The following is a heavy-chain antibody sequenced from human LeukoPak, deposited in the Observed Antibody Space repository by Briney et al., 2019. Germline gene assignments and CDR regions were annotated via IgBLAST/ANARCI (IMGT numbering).Heavy chain of an antibody. CDR3: ARASGSYSGDAFDI. CDR2: INPNSGGT. Sequence: ASVKVSCKASGYTFTGYYMHWMRQAPGQGLEWMGWINPNSGGTNYAQKFPGRVTMTRDTSISTAYMELSRLRSDETAVYYCARASGSYSGDAFDIWGQGTMVTVSS. D-gene: IGHD1-26*01. V-gene: IGHV1-2*02. CDR1: GYTFTGYY. J-gene: IGHJ3*02.